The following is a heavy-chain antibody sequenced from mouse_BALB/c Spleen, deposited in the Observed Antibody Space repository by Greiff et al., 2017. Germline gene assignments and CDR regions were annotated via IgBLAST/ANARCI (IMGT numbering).Heavy chain of an antibody. Sequence: VQLQQSGPELVKPGASVRISCKASGYTFTSYYIHWVKQRPGQGLEWIGWIYPGNVNTKYNEKFKGKATLTADKSSSTAYMQLSSLTSEDSAVYFCARNYRYDEGAMDYWGQGTSVTVSS. CDR2: IYPGNVNT. CDR3: ARNYRYDEGAMDY. J-gene: IGHJ4*01. CDR1: GYTFTSYY. D-gene: IGHD2-14*01. V-gene: IGHV1S56*01.